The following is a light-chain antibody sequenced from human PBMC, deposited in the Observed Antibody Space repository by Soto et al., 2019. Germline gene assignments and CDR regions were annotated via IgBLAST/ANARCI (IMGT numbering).Light chain of an antibody. CDR1: SSDVGAYNY. Sequence: QSALTQPPSASGSPGQSVTISCTGTSSDVGAYNYVSWYQQHPGKAPKLMIYEVSKRPSGVPDCFSGSKSGNTASLTVSGLQAEDEADYYCSSYAGTKNLVFGGGTKVTVL. CDR3: SSYAGTKNLV. CDR2: EVS. V-gene: IGLV2-8*01. J-gene: IGLJ3*02.